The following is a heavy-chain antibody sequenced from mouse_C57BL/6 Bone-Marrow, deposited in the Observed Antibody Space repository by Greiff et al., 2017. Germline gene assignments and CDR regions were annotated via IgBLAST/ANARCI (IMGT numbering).Heavy chain of an antibody. CDR3: ANAYYSNYGFAY. CDR2: IYPRSGNT. CDR1: GYTFTSYG. J-gene: IGHJ3*01. D-gene: IGHD2-5*01. Sequence: VKLMESGAELARPGASVKLSCKASGYTFTSYGISWVKQRTGQGLEWIGEIYPRSGNTYYNEKFKGKATLSADKSSSTAYMELRSLTSEDSAVYFCANAYYSNYGFAYWGQGTLVTGSA. V-gene: IGHV1-81*01.